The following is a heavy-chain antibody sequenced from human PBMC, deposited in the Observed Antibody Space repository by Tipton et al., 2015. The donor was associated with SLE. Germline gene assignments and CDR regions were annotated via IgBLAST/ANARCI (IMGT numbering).Heavy chain of an antibody. Sequence: TLSLTCTVSGGSISSYYWSWIRQPPGKGLQWIGYIYYSGSTNYNPSLKSRVTISVDTSKKQFSLKLGSVTAADTAVYYCARDRTGGAGFDYWGQGSLVTVSS. D-gene: IGHD1-1*01. V-gene: IGHV4-59*01. CDR3: ARDRTGGAGFDY. CDR2: IYYSGST. J-gene: IGHJ4*02. CDR1: GGSISSYY.